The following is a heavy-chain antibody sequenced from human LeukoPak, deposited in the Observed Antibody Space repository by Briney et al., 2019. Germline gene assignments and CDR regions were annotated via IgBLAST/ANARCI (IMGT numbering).Heavy chain of an antibody. V-gene: IGHV4-39*07. CDR1: GGSISSSSYY. J-gene: IGHJ3*02. CDR3: ARSQWLVAFDI. CDR2: IYYSGST. Sequence: SETLSLTCTVSGGSISSSSYYWGWIRQPPGKGLEWIGSIYYSGSTYYNPSLKSRVTISVDTSKNQFSLKLSSVTAADTAVYYCARSQWLVAFDIWGQGTVVTVSS. D-gene: IGHD6-19*01.